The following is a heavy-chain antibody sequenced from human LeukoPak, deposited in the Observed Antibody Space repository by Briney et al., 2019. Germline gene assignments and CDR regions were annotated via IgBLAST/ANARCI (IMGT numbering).Heavy chain of an antibody. D-gene: IGHD2-2*01. J-gene: IGHJ6*02. CDR2: ISSSSNYI. CDR1: GFTFSSYS. V-gene: IGHV3-21*04. CDR3: AKGKMIVVVPAANYYYYGMDV. Sequence: GGSLRLSCAASGFTFSSYSMNWVRQAPGKGLEWVSSISSSSNYIYYADSVKGRFTISRDNAKNSLYLQMNSLRAEDTAVYYCAKGKMIVVVPAANYYYYGMDVWGQGTTVTVSS.